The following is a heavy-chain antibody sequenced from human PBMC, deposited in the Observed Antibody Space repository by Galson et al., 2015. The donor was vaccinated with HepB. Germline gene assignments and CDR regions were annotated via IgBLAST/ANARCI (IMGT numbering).Heavy chain of an antibody. V-gene: IGHV4-39*02. J-gene: IGHJ4*02. CDR2: IYYRGAT. CDR3: ARDAAFGGNSFDY. Sequence: TLSLTCTVSGVSINGNNFYWGWICQPPGKGLEWIGNIYYRGATYYNPSLKSRVIISVDTTKNQFSLRLNSVTAADTAVYFCARDAAFGGNSFDYWGQGTLVTVSS. D-gene: IGHD4-23*01. CDR1: GVSINGNNFY.